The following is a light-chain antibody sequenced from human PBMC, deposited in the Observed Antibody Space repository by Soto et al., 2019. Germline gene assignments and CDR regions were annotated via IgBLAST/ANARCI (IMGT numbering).Light chain of an antibody. V-gene: IGKV1-27*01. Sequence: DIQMTQSPSSLSASVGDRVTITCRASQGISNYLAWYQQQPGKVPKLLIYVASTSQSGVPSRFSGSGSGTDSPLTISSLQPEDVATYYFQKYNSAPWTFGQGTKVEIK. CDR1: QGISNY. CDR2: VAS. CDR3: QKYNSAPWT. J-gene: IGKJ1*01.